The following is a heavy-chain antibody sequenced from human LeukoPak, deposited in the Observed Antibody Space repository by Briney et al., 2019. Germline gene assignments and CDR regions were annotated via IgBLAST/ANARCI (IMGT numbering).Heavy chain of an antibody. D-gene: IGHD2-2*01. CDR3: ARDRIGGVIPAATNWFDP. Sequence: ASVKVSCKASGYSFTSYYMHWVRQAPGQGLEWMGIIIPTGGSTSYAQKFQDRVTITRDTSTSTVYVELSSLRSEDTAVYYCARDRIGGVIPAATNWFDPWGQGTLVTVSS. V-gene: IGHV1-46*01. CDR2: IIPTGGST. CDR1: GYSFTSYY. J-gene: IGHJ5*02.